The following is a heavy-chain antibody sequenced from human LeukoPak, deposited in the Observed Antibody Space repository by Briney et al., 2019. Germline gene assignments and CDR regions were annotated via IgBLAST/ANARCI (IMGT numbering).Heavy chain of an antibody. CDR1: GYDFTGHY. Sequence: GASVKVSCKASGYDFTGHYVHWVRQAPGQGLEWMGWIDPRSGGTTYTQKFQGRVTMTRDTAISTAYMELRRLKSDDTAVYYCAREVLVYGLDVWGNGTAVAVSA. J-gene: IGHJ6*04. D-gene: IGHD2-2*03. V-gene: IGHV1-2*02. CDR2: IDPRSGGT. CDR3: AREVLVYGLDV.